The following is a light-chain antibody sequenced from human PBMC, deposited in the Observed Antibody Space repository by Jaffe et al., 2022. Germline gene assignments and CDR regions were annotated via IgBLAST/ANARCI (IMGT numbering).Light chain of an antibody. CDR1: QSVSSSY. Sequence: EIVLTQSPVTLSLSPGERATLSCRASQSVSSSYLAWYQQKPGQAPRLLIYGASSRATGIPDRFGGSGSGTDFTLTISRLEPEDFAVYYCQQYGSSPWTFGQGTKVEIK. CDR2: GAS. J-gene: IGKJ1*01. CDR3: QQYGSSPWT. V-gene: IGKV3-20*01.